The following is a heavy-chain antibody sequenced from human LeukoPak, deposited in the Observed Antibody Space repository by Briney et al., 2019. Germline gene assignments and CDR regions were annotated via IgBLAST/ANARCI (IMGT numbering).Heavy chain of an antibody. V-gene: IGHV4-39*07. Sequence: PSETLSLTCTVPGGSISSSSYYWGWIRQPPGKGLEWIRSIYYSGSTYYNPSLKSRVTISVDTSKNQFSLKLSSVTAADTAVYYCARALFGVSVFDYWGQGTLVTVSS. CDR1: GGSISSSSYY. CDR2: IYYSGST. D-gene: IGHD3-3*01. CDR3: ARALFGVSVFDY. J-gene: IGHJ4*02.